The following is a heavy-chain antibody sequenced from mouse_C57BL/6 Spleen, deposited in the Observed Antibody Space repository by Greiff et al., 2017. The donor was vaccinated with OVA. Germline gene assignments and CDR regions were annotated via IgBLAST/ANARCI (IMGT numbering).Heavy chain of an antibody. Sequence: EVQGVESGEGLVKPGGSLKLSCAASGFTFSSYAMSWVRQTPEKRLEWVAYISSGGDYIYYADTVKGRFTISRDNARNTLYLQMSSLKSEDTAMYYCTKGYLYYYAMDYWGQGTSVTVSS. CDR3: TKGYLYYYAMDY. CDR2: ISSGGDYI. CDR1: GFTFSSYA. D-gene: IGHD5-1*01. V-gene: IGHV5-9-1*02. J-gene: IGHJ4*01.